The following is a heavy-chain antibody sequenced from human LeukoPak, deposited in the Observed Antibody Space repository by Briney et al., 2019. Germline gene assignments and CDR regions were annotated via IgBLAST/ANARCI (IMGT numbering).Heavy chain of an antibody. J-gene: IGHJ4*02. V-gene: IGHV1-69*13. CDR1: GGTFSSYA. CDR2: IIPIFGTA. D-gene: IGHD4-17*01. Sequence: GASVKVSCKASGGTFSSYAISWVRQAPGQGLEWMGGIIPIFGTADYAQKFQGRVTITADESTSTAYMELSSLRSEDTAVYYCASRTYGDSFSWGQGTLVTVSS. CDR3: ASRTYGDSFS.